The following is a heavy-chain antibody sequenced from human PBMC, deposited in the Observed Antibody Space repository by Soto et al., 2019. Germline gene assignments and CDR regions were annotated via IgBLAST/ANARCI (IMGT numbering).Heavy chain of an antibody. Sequence: SETLSLTCTVSGGSISDFYWSWIRQPPGKGLESIAYMYYSGSTNSNPSLKSRVTMSVDTSKNQFSLRLTSVTAADTAVYYCASGFYRDYWGQGDLVTVSS. CDR1: GGSISDFY. CDR3: ASGFYRDY. J-gene: IGHJ4*02. D-gene: IGHD3-22*01. CDR2: MYYSGST. V-gene: IGHV4-59*01.